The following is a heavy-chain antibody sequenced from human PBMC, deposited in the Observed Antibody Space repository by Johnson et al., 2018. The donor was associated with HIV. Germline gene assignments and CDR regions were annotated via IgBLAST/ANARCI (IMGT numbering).Heavy chain of an antibody. CDR1: GFTFTTYA. CDR3: AILLGQWGGVFDI. V-gene: IGHV3-30*04. CDR2: ISYDGSNK. J-gene: IGHJ3*02. D-gene: IGHD6-19*01. Sequence: QVQLVESGGGVVQPGRSLRLSCAASGFTFTTYAMHWVRQAPGKGLEWVAVISYDGSNKYYADSVKGRFTISRDNSKNTLYLQMKRLRVEDTAFYYCAILLGQWGGVFDIWGQGTMVTVSS.